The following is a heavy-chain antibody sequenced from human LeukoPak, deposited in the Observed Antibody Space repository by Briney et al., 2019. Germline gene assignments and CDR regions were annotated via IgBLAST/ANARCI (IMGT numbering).Heavy chain of an antibody. CDR3: ARVPYYYDSSGYYPFDY. D-gene: IGHD3-22*01. J-gene: IGHJ4*02. CDR2: MNPNSGNT. V-gene: IGHV1-8*01. CDR1: GYTFTSYD. Sequence: ASVTVSCKASGYTFTSYDINWARQATGQGLEWMGWMNPNSGNTGYAQKFQGRVTMTRNTSISTAYMELSSLRSEDTAVYYCARVPYYYDSSGYYPFDYWGQGTLVTVSS.